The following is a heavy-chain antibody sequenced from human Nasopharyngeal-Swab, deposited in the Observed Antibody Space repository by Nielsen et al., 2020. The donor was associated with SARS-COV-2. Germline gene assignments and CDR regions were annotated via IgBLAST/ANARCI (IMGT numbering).Heavy chain of an antibody. V-gene: IGHV3-48*02. CDR2: ITSSSSTR. CDR1: GFAFTDYS. Sequence: WGSLRLSCAASGFAFTDYSMDWVRQAPGKGLEWVSYITSSSSTRYYADSVKGRFTVSRDNAKNSLYLQMSSLRDEDTAVYYCVREFEATGATYLDYWGLGTLVTVSS. D-gene: IGHD1-26*01. J-gene: IGHJ4*02. CDR3: VREFEATGATYLDY.